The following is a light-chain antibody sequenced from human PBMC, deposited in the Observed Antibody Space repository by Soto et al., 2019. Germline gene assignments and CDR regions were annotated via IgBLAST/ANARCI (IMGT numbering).Light chain of an antibody. CDR2: GAS. V-gene: IGKV3-20*01. Sequence: VVWQSAGALSLYTGERATLSCGASQSVSSNLAWYQQKPGQAPRLLIYGASTRATGIPARFSGSGSGTDFTLTISRLEPEDFAVYYCQQYGNSPIPFGQRTRLAIK. CDR3: QQYGNSPIP. J-gene: IGKJ5*01. CDR1: QSVSSN.